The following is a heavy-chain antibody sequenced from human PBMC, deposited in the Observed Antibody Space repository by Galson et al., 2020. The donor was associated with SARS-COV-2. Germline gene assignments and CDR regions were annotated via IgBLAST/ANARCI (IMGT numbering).Heavy chain of an antibody. J-gene: IGHJ3*02. CDR1: GYTFTDHY. D-gene: IGHD3-10*02. CDR2: INPDSGGT. CDR3: ARGGRLLFGAFFAAFDI. Sequence: ASVKVSCKASGYTFTDHYIHWVRQAPGQGLEWMGWINPDSGGTFYSKRFQGRVTMPRDTSISTFYMELSGLTSDDTAVYYCARGGRLLFGAFFAAFDIWGQGTLVTVSS. V-gene: IGHV1-2*02.